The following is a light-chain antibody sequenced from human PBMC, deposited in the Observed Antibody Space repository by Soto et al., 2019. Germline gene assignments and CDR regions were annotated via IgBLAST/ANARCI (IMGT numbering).Light chain of an antibody. J-gene: IGKJ1*01. V-gene: IGKV4-1*01. CDR1: QSVLYSSNNKNY. Sequence: DIVMTQSPDSLAVSLGERATINCKSSQSVLYSSNNKNYLAWYQQKPGQPPKLLIYWASTRESGVPDRFSGRGSGKDFPLPISSLKAEDVAVYYCKKYYGTPRTFGQGTKVEIK. CDR3: KKYYGTPRT. CDR2: WAS.